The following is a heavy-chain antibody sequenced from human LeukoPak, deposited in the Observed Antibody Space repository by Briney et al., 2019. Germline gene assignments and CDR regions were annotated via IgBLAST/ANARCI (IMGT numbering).Heavy chain of an antibody. CDR2: IKQDESEK. CDR1: GFTFSSYW. D-gene: IGHD1-26*01. CDR3: ARDSSGSSRDWFDP. Sequence: GGSLRLSCAASGFTFSSYWMSWVRQAPGKGLEWVANIKQDESEKYYVDSVKGRFTISRDNAKNSLYLQMNSLRAEDTAVYYCARDSSGSSRDWFDPWGQGTLVTVSS. J-gene: IGHJ5*02. V-gene: IGHV3-7*01.